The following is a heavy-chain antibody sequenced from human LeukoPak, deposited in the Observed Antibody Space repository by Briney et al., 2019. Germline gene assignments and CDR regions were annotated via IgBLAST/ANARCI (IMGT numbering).Heavy chain of an antibody. CDR1: GYTFTSYG. CDR3: ASQWGAYNWNRGAFDY. CDR2: ISAYNGNT. D-gene: IGHD1-20*01. V-gene: IGHV1-18*04. Sequence: GASVKVSCKASGYTFTSYGISWVRQAPGQGLEWMGWISAYNGNTNYAQKLQGRVTMTTDTSTSTAYMELRSLRSDDTAVYYCASQWGAYNWNRGAFDYWGQGTLVTVSS. J-gene: IGHJ4*02.